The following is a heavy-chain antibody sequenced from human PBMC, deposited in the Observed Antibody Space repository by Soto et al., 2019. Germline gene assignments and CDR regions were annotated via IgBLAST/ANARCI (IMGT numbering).Heavy chain of an antibody. CDR1: GFAFSNFG. V-gene: IGHV3-30*03. Sequence: QVQLVESGGGVVQPGRSLRLSCAASGFAFSNFGMQWVRQAPGKGLEWVASISYDGNIKYSADSVKGRFTISRDNSKNTLCLPMNSLRSEDTAVYFCARFWGPVTAAVDDYWGQGTLVTVSS. J-gene: IGHJ4*02. CDR2: ISYDGNIK. D-gene: IGHD6-13*01. CDR3: ARFWGPVTAAVDDY.